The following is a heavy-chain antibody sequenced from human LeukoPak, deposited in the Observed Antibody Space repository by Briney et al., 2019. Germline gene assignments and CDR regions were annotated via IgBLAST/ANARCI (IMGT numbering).Heavy chain of an antibody. CDR3: AKVLSSSWGYFDS. CDR2: ISSSSRYL. V-gene: IGHV3-21*01. J-gene: IGHJ4*02. CDR1: GFAFSRYS. D-gene: IGHD6-13*01. Sequence: GGSLRLSCAASGFAFSRYSLNWVRQTPGKGLQWVSPISSSSRYLGYADSVRGRFTISRDNSKNTLYLQMNSLRAEDTAVYNCAKVLSSSWGYFDSWGQGTLVTVSS.